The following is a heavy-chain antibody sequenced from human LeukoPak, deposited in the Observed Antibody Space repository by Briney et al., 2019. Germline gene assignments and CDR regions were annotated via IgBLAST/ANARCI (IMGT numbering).Heavy chain of an antibody. V-gene: IGHV1-18*01. D-gene: IGHD5-18*01. CDR1: GYTFTSYG. Sequence: ASVKVSCKASGYTFTSYGISWVRQAPGQGLEWMGWISAYNGNTNYAQKLQGRVTMTTDTSTSTAYMELRSLRSDDTAVYYCARTPDTAMVASFDYWGQGTLVTASS. CDR3: ARTPDTAMVASFDY. J-gene: IGHJ4*02. CDR2: ISAYNGNT.